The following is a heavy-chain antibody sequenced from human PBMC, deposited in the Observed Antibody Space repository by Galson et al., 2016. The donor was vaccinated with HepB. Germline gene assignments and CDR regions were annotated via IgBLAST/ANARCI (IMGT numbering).Heavy chain of an antibody. J-gene: IGHJ4*02. CDR2: IKSKTDGETT. D-gene: IGHD2-2*01. V-gene: IGHV3-15*01. CDR3: TRCRTSCSTFDY. CDR1: GFTFNNAW. Sequence: SLRLSCAVSGFTFNNAWMSWVRQAPGKGLEWVGRIKSKTDGETTDYAAPVKGRFTISRDDSKNTLYLQMNSLKAEDTAVYYCTRCRTSCSTFDYWGQGTLVTVSS.